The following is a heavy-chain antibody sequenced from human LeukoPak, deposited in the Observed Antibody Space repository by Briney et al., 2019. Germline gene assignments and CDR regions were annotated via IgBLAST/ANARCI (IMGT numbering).Heavy chain of an antibody. CDR3: ARGGYYYDSSGYPPY. CDR2: ISYDGSNK. J-gene: IGHJ4*02. V-gene: IGHV3-30*03. D-gene: IGHD3-22*01. Sequence: GRSLRLSCAASGFTFSSYGMHWVRQAPGKGLEWVAVISYDGSNKYYADSVKGRFTISRDNSKNTLYLQMNSLRAEDTAVYYCARGGYYYDSSGYPPYWGQGTLVTVSS. CDR1: GFTFSSYG.